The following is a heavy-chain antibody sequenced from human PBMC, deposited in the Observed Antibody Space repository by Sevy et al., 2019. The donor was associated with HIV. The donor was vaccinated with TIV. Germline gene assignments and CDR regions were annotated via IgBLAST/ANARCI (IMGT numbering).Heavy chain of an antibody. D-gene: IGHD5-12*01. Sequence: GGSLRLSCAASGFRFNIYEMNWVRQAPGKGLEWVSYISSSGSPIYYADSVKGRFTISRDNAKSSLYLQMISLRAEDTAVYYCVRGRAMIIYDWGQGTLVTVSS. V-gene: IGHV3-48*03. CDR1: GFRFNIYE. CDR2: ISSSGSPI. J-gene: IGHJ4*02. CDR3: VRGRAMIIYD.